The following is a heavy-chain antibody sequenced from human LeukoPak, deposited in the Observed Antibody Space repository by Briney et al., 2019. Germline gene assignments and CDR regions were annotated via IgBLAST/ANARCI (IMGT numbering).Heavy chain of an antibody. CDR2: IDIGGGT. CDR1: GFTFSSYD. J-gene: IGHJ4*02. V-gene: IGHV3-13*04. D-gene: IGHD3-10*01. CDR3: ARGMGSGSSSVFDF. Sequence: GESLKISCSASGFTFSSYDMHWVRQVTGKGLEWVSGIDIGGGTYYPGSVKGRFTISRENAQNSLYLQMTNLRAGDTAMYYCARGMGSGSSSVFDFWGQGTLVTVSS.